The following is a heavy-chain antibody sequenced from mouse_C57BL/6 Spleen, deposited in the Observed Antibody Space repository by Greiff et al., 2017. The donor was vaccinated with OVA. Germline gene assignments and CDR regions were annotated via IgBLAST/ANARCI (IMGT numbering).Heavy chain of an antibody. CDR3: AKNGGLDPYYFDY. V-gene: IGHV2-5*01. CDR1: GFSLTSYG. J-gene: IGHJ2*01. CDR2: IWRGGST. D-gene: IGHD3-3*01. Sequence: QVQLQQSGPGLVQPSQSLSITCTVSGFSLTSYGVHWVRQSPGKGLEWLGVIWRGGSTDYNAAFMSRLSITKDNSKSQVFFKMNSLQADDTAIYYCAKNGGLDPYYFDYWGQGTTLTVSS.